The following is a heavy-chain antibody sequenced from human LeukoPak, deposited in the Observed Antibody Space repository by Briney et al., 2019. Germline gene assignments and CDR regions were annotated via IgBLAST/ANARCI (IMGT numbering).Heavy chain of an antibody. CDR1: GFTFSSYA. Sequence: GGSLRLSCAASGFTFSSYAMHWVRQAPGKGLEWVAVISYDGSNKYYADSVKGRFTISRDNSKNTLYLQMNSLRAEDTAVYYCARDRGPYDSRHAFDIWGQGTMVTVSS. V-gene: IGHV3-30*01. D-gene: IGHD3-22*01. J-gene: IGHJ3*02. CDR2: ISYDGSNK. CDR3: ARDRGPYDSRHAFDI.